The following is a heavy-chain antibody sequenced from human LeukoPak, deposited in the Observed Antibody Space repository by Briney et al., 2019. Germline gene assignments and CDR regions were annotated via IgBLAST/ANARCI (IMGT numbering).Heavy chain of an antibody. D-gene: IGHD6-19*01. Sequence: GGSLRLSCAASGFTFSDHAMSWVRQAPGKGLEWVSAIRGTGTTTFYAASVKGRFTISRDNSKNAADLQMNSLRAEDTAVYYCAKVSWLGTLPSYHFDSWGQGTQVTVSS. CDR1: GFTFSDHA. CDR3: AKVSWLGTLPSYHFDS. J-gene: IGHJ4*02. V-gene: IGHV3-23*01. CDR2: IRGTGTTT.